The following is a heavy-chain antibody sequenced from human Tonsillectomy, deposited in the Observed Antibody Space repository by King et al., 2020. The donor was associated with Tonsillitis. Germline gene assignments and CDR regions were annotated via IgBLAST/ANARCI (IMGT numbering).Heavy chain of an antibody. CDR3: AKNKGDSSGRNWFDP. J-gene: IGHJ5*02. CDR2: ISYDGSNK. Sequence: VQLVESGGGVVQPGRSLRLSCAAFGFTFSSYGMHWVRQAPGKGLEWVAVISYDGSNKYYADSVKGRFTISRDNSKNTLYLQMNSLRAEDTAVYYCAKNKGDSSGRNWFDPWGQGTLVTVSS. D-gene: IGHD3-22*01. CDR1: GFTFSSYG. V-gene: IGHV3-30*18.